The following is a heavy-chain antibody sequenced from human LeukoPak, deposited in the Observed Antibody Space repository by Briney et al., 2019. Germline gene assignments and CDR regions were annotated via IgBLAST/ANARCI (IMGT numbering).Heavy chain of an antibody. D-gene: IGHD3-22*01. CDR2: IYQSRTT. Sequence: SETLSLTCTVSGDSTASGYYGGWLRQAPGKGLEWIGSIYQSRTTYYNPSLKSRVTISIDTSKNQFSLRLTSVTDADTAVYYCARGRRGYRTEFDSWGQGTLVTVSS. J-gene: IGHJ4*02. CDR3: ARGRRGYRTEFDS. V-gene: IGHV4-38-2*02. CDR1: GDSTASGYY.